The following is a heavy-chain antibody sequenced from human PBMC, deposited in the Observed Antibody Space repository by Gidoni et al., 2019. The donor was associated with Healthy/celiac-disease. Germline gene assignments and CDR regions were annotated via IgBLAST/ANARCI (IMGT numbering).Heavy chain of an antibody. CDR2: IIPIFGTA. Sequence: QVQLVQSGAEVKQPGSSVKVSCQASVVTFCCYAISWVRQAPGQGLEWMGGIIPIFGTANYAQKFQGRVTITADKSTSTAYMELSSLRSEDTDVYYCAREMYYYESSGADPGYWGQGTLVTVSS. V-gene: IGHV1-69*06. CDR3: AREMYYYESSGADPGY. D-gene: IGHD3-22*01. CDR1: VVTFCCYA. J-gene: IGHJ4*02.